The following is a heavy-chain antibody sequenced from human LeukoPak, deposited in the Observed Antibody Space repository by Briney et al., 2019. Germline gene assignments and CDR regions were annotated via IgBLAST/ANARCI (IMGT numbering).Heavy chain of an antibody. J-gene: IGHJ4*02. D-gene: IGHD2-2*03. V-gene: IGHV3-30*03. Sequence: GGSLRLSCAASGFTFSPYGMHWVRQAPGKGLGWVAVISYDGINKYYADSVKGRFTISRDNSKNTLYLQMNSLRAEDTAVYYCASGGGYCSSTSCYVSDYWGQGTLVTVSS. CDR2: ISYDGINK. CDR3: ASGGGYCSSTSCYVSDY. CDR1: GFTFSPYG.